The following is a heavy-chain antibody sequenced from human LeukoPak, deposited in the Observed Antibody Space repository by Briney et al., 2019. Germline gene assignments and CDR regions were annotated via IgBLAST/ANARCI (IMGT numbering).Heavy chain of an antibody. V-gene: IGHV4-4*09. CDR3: ARHSSVVRGWFDL. D-gene: IGHD2-15*01. CDR1: GGSITSYY. Sequence: SETLSLTCTVSGGSITSYYWTWIRQPPGKGLEWVGYIYASGSTNYNPSLKSRVTISVDTSKNQFSLKLSSVTAADTAMYYCARHSSVVRGWFDLWGQGTLVTISS. J-gene: IGHJ5*02. CDR2: IYASGST.